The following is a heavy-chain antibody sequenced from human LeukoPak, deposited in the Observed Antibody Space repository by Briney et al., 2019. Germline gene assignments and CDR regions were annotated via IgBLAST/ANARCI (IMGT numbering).Heavy chain of an antibody. D-gene: IGHD1-1*01. Sequence: PSETLSLTCTVSGGPLSAYYWTWIRQPPGKGLEWIGYIYDTGNTNYNPSLKSRVTISVDTSKNQFSLKLTSVTAADTAMYYCASGETGSTLGGYWGQGTLVTVSP. CDR1: GGPLSAYY. CDR3: ASGETGSTLGGY. CDR2: IYDTGNT. V-gene: IGHV4-59*01. J-gene: IGHJ4*02.